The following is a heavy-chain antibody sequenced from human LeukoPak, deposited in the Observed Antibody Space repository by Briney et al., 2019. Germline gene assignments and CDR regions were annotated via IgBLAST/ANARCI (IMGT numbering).Heavy chain of an antibody. CDR1: DGSISSSSYY. V-gene: IGHV4-61*02. CDR2: IYTSGST. CDR3: ARRVAAAGSFSLVYYYYMDV. J-gene: IGHJ6*03. Sequence: SETLSLTCTVSDGSISSSSYYWGWIRQPPGKGLEWIGRIYTSGSTNYNPSLKSRVTISVDTSKNQFSLKLSSVTAADTAVYYCARRVAAAGSFSLVYYYYMDVWGKGTTVTVSS. D-gene: IGHD6-13*01.